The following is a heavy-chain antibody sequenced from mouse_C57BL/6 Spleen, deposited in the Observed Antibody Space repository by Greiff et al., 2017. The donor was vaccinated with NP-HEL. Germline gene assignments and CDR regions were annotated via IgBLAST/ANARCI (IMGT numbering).Heavy chain of an antibody. D-gene: IGHD2-1*01. V-gene: IGHV5-16*01. CDR1: GFTFSDYY. J-gene: IGHJ4*01. Sequence: EVKLMESEGGLVQPGSSMKLSCTASGFTFSDYYMAWVRQVPEKGLEWVANINYDGSSTYYLDSLKSRFIISRDNAKNILYLQMSSLKSEDTATYYCAIYGNSGAMDYWGQGTSVTVSS. CDR3: AIYGNSGAMDY. CDR2: INYDGSST.